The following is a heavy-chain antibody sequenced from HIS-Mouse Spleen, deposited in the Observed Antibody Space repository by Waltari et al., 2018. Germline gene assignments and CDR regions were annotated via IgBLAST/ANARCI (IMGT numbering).Heavy chain of an antibody. Sequence: QVQLVESGGGVVQPGRSLRLSCAASGFTFSSYAMHWVRQAPGRGLDGLEVISYDGRNKYYADSGKGRFTISRDNSKNTLYLQMNSLRAEDTAVYYCARDHRNNWAIRDWGQGTLVTVSS. CDR3: ARDHRNNWAIRD. J-gene: IGHJ4*02. D-gene: IGHD1-20*01. CDR2: ISYDGRNK. CDR1: GFTFSSYA. V-gene: IGHV3-30*04.